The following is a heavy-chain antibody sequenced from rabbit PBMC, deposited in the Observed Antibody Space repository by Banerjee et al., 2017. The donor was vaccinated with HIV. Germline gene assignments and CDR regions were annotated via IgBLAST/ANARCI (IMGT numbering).Heavy chain of an antibody. V-gene: IGHV1S40*01. CDR3: VRGASGSGYYSL. D-gene: IGHD1-1*01. CDR2: NRKT. J-gene: IGHJ4*01. Sequence: NRKTYYAGWAKGRFTISKASSTTVTLQMTSLTAADTATYFCVRGASGSGYYSLWGPGTLVTVS.